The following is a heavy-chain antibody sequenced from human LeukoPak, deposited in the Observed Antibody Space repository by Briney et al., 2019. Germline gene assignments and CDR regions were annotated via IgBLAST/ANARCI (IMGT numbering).Heavy chain of an antibody. V-gene: IGHV4-39*07. J-gene: IGHJ4*02. CDR2: IYYSGST. CDR3: ASGPHYCSSTSCYFDY. D-gene: IGHD2-2*01. Sequence: SETLSLTCTVSGGSISSNNYYWGWIRQPPGKGLEWIGSIYYSGSTYYNPSLKSRVTISVDTSKNQFSLKLSSVTAADTAVYYCASGPHYCSSTSCYFDYWGQGTLVTVSS. CDR1: GGSISSNNYY.